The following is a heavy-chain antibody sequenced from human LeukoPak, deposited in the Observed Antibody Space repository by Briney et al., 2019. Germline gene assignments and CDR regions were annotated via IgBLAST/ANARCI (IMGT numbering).Heavy chain of an antibody. J-gene: IGHJ5*02. CDR1: GGSISSGGYS. V-gene: IGHV4-31*03. Sequence: SQTLSLTCTVSGGSISSGGYSWSWIRQHPGKGLEWIGYIYYSGSTYYNPSLKSRVTISVDTSKNQFSLKLSSVTAADTAVYYCARDVCSGGSCYRRSFDPWGQGTLVTVSS. CDR3: ARDVCSGGSCYRRSFDP. D-gene: IGHD2-15*01. CDR2: IYYSGST.